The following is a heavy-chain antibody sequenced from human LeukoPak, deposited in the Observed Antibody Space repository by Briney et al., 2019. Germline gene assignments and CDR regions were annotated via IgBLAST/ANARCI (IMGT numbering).Heavy chain of an antibody. CDR2: INPNSGGT. D-gene: IGHD3-10*02. V-gene: IGHV1-2*02. J-gene: IGHJ4*02. Sequence: ASVKVSCKASGYTFTGYYMRWVRQAPGQGLEWMGWINPNSGGTNYAQKFQGRVTMTRDTSISTAYMELSRLRSDDTAVYYCARVMFGELLTVVTLEYYFDYWGQGTLVTVSS. CDR3: ARVMFGELLTVVTLEYYFDY. CDR1: GYTFTGYY.